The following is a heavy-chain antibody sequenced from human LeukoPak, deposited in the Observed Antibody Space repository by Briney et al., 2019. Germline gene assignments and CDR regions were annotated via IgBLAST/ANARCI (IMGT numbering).Heavy chain of an antibody. V-gene: IGHV3-9*03. CDR2: ISWNSGSI. Sequence: PGGSLRLSCAASGVTFDDYAMHWVRQAPGKGLEWVSGISWNSGSIGYADSVKGRFTISRDNAKNSLYLQMNSLRAEDMALYYCAKGYCSSTSCYTDYWGQGTLVTVSS. CDR1: GVTFDDYA. CDR3: AKGYCSSTSCYTDY. J-gene: IGHJ4*02. D-gene: IGHD2-2*02.